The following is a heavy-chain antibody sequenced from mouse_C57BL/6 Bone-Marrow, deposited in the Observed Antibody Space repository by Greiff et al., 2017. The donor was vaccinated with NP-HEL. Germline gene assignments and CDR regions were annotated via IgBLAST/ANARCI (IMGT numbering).Heavy chain of an antibody. CDR3: AASCITTVVAWFAY. CDR2: IWGDWST. CDR1: GFSLTSYG. D-gene: IGHD1-1*01. V-gene: IGHV2-3*01. Sequence: VQLQQSGPGLVAPSQSLSITCTVSGFSLTSYGVSWVRQPPGKGLELLGVIWGDWSTNYHSALISRLSISKDNSKSQVFLKLNSLQTDDTATYYCAASCITTVVAWFAYWGQGTLVTVSA. J-gene: IGHJ3*01.